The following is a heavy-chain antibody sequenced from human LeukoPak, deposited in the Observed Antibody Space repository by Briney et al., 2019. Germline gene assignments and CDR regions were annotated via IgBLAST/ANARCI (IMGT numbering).Heavy chain of an antibody. Sequence: PGGSLRLSCAASGFTFSRHPMHWVRQAPGKGLEWVAVIVYDGSEKYYKESVKGRFTISRDNSKNTLYLQMDSLRPEDTAVYYCAKDPRTGAVSGIFYFDYWGQGTLLTVPS. J-gene: IGHJ4*02. V-gene: IGHV3-30*04. CDR2: IVYDGSEK. CDR3: AKDPRTGAVSGIFYFDY. D-gene: IGHD6-19*01. CDR1: GFTFSRHP.